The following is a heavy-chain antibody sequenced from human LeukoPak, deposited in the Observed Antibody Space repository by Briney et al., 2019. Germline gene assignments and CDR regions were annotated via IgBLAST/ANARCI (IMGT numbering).Heavy chain of an antibody. CDR2: IWYVGTNK. V-gene: IGHV3-33*01. CDR1: GFALSSYG. Sequence: GGSLRLPCAASGFALSSYGMHWVRQAPGKGLEWVAVIWYVGTNKDYADSVKGRFTISRDNSKNTLYLQMNSLRAEDTAVYYCARDTDYGDYVVDYWGQGTLVTVSS. J-gene: IGHJ4*02. D-gene: IGHD4-17*01. CDR3: ARDTDYGDYVVDY.